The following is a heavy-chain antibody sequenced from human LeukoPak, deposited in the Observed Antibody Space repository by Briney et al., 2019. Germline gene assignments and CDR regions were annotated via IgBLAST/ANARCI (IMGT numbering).Heavy chain of an antibody. D-gene: IGHD3-10*01. CDR3: ARSLLDIDY. CDR1: GFTVSDNY. CDR2: ISSSSSYI. V-gene: IGHV3-21*01. Sequence: GGSLRLSCAASGFTVSDNYMSWVRQAPGKGLEWVSSISSSSSYIYYADSVKGRFTISRDNAKNSLYLQMNSLRAEDTAVYYCARSLLDIDYWGQGTLVTVSS. J-gene: IGHJ4*02.